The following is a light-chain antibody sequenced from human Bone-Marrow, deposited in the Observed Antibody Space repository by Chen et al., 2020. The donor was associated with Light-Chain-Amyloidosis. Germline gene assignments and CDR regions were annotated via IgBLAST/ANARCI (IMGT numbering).Light chain of an antibody. J-gene: IGLJ2*01. Sequence: SSELPQPPSVSVSPGQTSRITCSGDDLPTKYVYWYQQKPGQAPVLVIQRDTERPSGISERFSGSSSGTTATLTISGVQAEDEADYHCQSADSSGTYEVIFGGGTKLTVL. V-gene: IGLV3-25*03. CDR3: QSADSSGTYEVI. CDR1: DLPTKY. CDR2: RDT.